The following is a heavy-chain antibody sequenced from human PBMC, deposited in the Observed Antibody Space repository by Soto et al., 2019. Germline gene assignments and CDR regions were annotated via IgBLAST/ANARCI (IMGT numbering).Heavy chain of an antibody. Sequence: SETLSLTCAVYGGSFSGYYWSWIHQPPGKGLEWIGEINHSGSTNYNPSLKSRVTISVDTSKNQFSLKLSSVTAADTAVYYCARSGYGDYDYYYGMDVWGQGTTVTVSS. CDR1: GGSFSGYY. V-gene: IGHV4-34*01. J-gene: IGHJ6*02. CDR3: ARSGYGDYDYYYGMDV. D-gene: IGHD4-17*01. CDR2: INHSGST.